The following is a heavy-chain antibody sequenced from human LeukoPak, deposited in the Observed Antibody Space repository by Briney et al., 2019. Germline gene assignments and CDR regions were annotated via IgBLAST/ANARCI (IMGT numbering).Heavy chain of an antibody. CDR3: AKDGGLWVSAHWGDS. Sequence: GGSLRLSCTASRFTFSSYTMTWVRQAPGKGLKWVSTITTGDGNTYYADSAKGRFTVSRDDSKNTLYLQMNSLRAEDTAVYYCAKDGGLWVSAHWGDSWGRGTLVTVSS. J-gene: IGHJ4*02. CDR2: ITTGDGNT. V-gene: IGHV3-23*01. D-gene: IGHD7-27*01. CDR1: RFTFSSYT.